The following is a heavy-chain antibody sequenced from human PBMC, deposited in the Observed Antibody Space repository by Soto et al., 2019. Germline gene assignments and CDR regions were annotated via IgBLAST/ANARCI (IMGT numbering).Heavy chain of an antibody. D-gene: IGHD6-19*01. V-gene: IGHV4-59*08. Sequence: PSETLSLTCTVSGGSISSYYWSWIRQPPGKGLEWIGYIYYSGSTNYNPSLKSRVTISVDTSKNQFSLKLSSVTAADTAVYYCARRIAVAGIDYYYYYMDVWGKGTTVTVSS. CDR2: IYYSGST. CDR1: GGSISSYY. CDR3: ARRIAVAGIDYYYYYMDV. J-gene: IGHJ6*03.